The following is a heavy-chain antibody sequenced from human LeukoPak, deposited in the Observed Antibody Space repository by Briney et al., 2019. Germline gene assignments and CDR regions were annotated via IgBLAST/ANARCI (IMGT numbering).Heavy chain of an antibody. D-gene: IGHD3-16*01. Sequence: RGSLRLSCAASGFTFSSYSMNWVRQAPGKGLEWVSFISSSSSSTIYYADSVKGRFTISRDNAKNSLYLQMNSLRAEDTAVYYCARDQRGPSDYWGQGTLVTVSS. J-gene: IGHJ4*02. CDR1: GFTFSSYS. CDR2: ISSSSSSTI. CDR3: ARDQRGPSDY. V-gene: IGHV3-48*01.